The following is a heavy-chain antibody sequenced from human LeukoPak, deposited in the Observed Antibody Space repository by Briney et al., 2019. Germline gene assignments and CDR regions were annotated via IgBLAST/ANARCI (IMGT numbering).Heavy chain of an antibody. CDR3: ARGVYCSGGSCYPYYFDY. CDR1: GYTFTSYG. CDR2: ISAYNGNT. D-gene: IGHD2-15*01. Sequence: GASVKVSCKASGYTFTSYGISWLRQPPAPGLEWMGWISAYNGNTNYAQKLQGRVTMTTDTSTSTAYMELRSLRSDDTDVYYCARGVYCSGGSCYPYYFDYWGQGTLVTVSS. J-gene: IGHJ4*02. V-gene: IGHV1-18*01.